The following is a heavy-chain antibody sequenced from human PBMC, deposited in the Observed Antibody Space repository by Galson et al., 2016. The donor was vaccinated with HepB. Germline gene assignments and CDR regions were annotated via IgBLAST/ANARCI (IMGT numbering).Heavy chain of an antibody. CDR3: AKDAGLLDWYFDL. CDR2: IANSGYST. D-gene: IGHD1-26*01. J-gene: IGHJ2*01. CDR1: GFTFSKFA. V-gene: IGHV3-23*01. Sequence: SLRLSCAASGFTFSKFAMTWVRQAPGKGLQWVATIANSGYSTYYADSVKGRFTISRDNSKNTLNLQMNSLRADDTAMYYCAKDAGLLDWYFDLWGRGTLVTVSS.